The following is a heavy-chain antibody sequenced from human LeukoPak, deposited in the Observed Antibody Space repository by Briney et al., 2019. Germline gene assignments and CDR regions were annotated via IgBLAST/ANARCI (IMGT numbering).Heavy chain of an antibody. D-gene: IGHD2-2*01. V-gene: IGHV3-30*04. CDR2: ISYDGSNK. J-gene: IGHJ5*02. CDR3: ARVPLGYCSSTSCLNWFDP. Sequence: GGSLRLSCAASGFTFSSYAMHWVRQAPGKGLEWVAVISYDGSNKYYADSVKGRFTISRDNSKNTLYLQMNGLRAEDTAVYYCARVPLGYCSSTSCLNWFDPWGQGTLVTASS. CDR1: GFTFSSYA.